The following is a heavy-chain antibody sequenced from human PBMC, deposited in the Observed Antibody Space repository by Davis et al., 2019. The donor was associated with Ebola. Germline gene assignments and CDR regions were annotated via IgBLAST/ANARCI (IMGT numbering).Heavy chain of an antibody. D-gene: IGHD3-22*01. CDR1: GGSISSYY. V-gene: IGHV4-59*01. CDR2: IYYRGST. CDR3: ARSDSSGYYYGVAYYYYYMDV. J-gene: IGHJ6*03. Sequence: PSETLSLTCTVSGGSISSYYWSWIRQPPGKGLAWIGYIYYRGSTNYNPSLKSRVTISVDTSKNQFSLKLSSVTAADTAVYYCARSDSSGYYYGVAYYYYYMDVWGKGTTVTVAS.